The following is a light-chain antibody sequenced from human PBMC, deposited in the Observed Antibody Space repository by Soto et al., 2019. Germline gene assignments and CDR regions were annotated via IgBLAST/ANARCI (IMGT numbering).Light chain of an antibody. CDR3: QQYNNWPPVT. CDR1: QGVRGT. V-gene: IGKV3-15*01. CDR2: GAS. J-gene: IGKJ5*01. Sequence: EIVMTQSPPTLSGSQGERAPLPCRAGQGVRGTLPGYQQKPGQAPRLPIYGASTRATGIPARFSGSGSGTEFTLTISSLQSEDFAVYYCQQYNNWPPVTFGQGTRLEIK.